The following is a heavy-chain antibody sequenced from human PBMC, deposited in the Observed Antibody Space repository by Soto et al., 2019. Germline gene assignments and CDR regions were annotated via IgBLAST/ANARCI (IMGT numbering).Heavy chain of an antibody. CDR2: ISYDGGNE. V-gene: IGHV3-30*18. CDR1: GFTFSSYG. CDR3: AKDRYSGTYPTDFDS. Sequence: XGSLRLSCAGSGFTFSSYGIHWVRQAPGKGLEWVALISYDGGNEKYTESVKDRFTISRDDSHNVAYLQMSSLRTEDTAMYYCAKDRYSGTYPTDFDSWGQGSLVTVSS. D-gene: IGHD1-26*01. J-gene: IGHJ4*02.